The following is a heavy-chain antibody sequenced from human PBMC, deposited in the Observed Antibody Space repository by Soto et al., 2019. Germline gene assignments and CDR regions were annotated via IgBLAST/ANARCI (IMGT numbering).Heavy chain of an antibody. V-gene: IGHV3-23*01. D-gene: IGHD3-16*01. J-gene: IGHJ4*02. Sequence: GGSLRLSCASSVCTFSSYAMSCVRHSPGKGLEWVSAISGSGGSTYYADSVKGRFTISRDNSKNTLYLQMNSLRAEDTAVYYCAKEGGTYVELAIHLGQGTLVIVS. CDR3: AKEGGTYVELAIH. CDR2: ISGSGGST. CDR1: VCTFSSYA.